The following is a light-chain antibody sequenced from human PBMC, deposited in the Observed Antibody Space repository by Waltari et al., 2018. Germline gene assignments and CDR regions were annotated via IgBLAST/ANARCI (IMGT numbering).Light chain of an antibody. V-gene: IGLV3-1*01. J-gene: IGLJ2*01. CDR1: TLGPQS. CDR2: EDN. CDR3: QVWDSSTDVV. Sequence: SYDLTQPPSVSVSPGQTASITCSGDTLGPQSVFWYRQKTGQSPVLVMYEDNRRPSGIPERVSGSNSGNTATLTISETQVMDDAYYYCQVWDSSTDVVFGGGTKLTVL.